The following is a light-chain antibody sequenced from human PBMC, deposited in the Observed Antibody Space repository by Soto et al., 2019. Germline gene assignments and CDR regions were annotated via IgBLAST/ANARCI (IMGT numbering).Light chain of an antibody. CDR2: DVT. J-gene: IGLJ2*01. CDR3: SSYSSSTTHVA. V-gene: IGLV2-14*03. Sequence: QSALTQPAFVSGSPGRSVTISCTGTSTDVGGFNYVSWYQHLPGRAPKLIIYDVTNRPSGISYRFSASKSGRTASLTISGLQAEDEADYYCSSYSSSTTHVAFGRGTKLTVL. CDR1: STDVGGFNY.